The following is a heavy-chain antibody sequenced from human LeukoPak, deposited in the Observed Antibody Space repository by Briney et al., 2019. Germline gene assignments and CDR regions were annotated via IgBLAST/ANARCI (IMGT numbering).Heavy chain of an antibody. CDR2: VTPSGDPT. CDR1: GFIFSHYG. CDR3: AKDSGWIQFID. Sequence: GGSLRLSCAASGFIFSHYGMNWVRQAPGKGLEWVSGVTPSGDPTYYADSVKGRFIISRDNSKNTMYLQMNSLRAEDTGVYYCAKDSGWIQFIDWGQGTPVTVSS. V-gene: IGHV3-23*01. D-gene: IGHD5-18*01. J-gene: IGHJ4*02.